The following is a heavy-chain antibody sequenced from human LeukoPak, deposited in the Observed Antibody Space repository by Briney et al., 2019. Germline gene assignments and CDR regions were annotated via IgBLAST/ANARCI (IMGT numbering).Heavy chain of an antibody. Sequence: PGGSLRLSCAASGFTFSSYSMNWDRQAPGKGLEWVSSISSSSSYIYYADSVKGRFTISRDNAKNSLYLQMNSLRAEDTAVYYCARMRSGSFGMDYWGQGTLVTVSS. V-gene: IGHV3-21*01. J-gene: IGHJ4*02. CDR1: GFTFSSYS. CDR2: ISSSSSYI. CDR3: ARMRSGSFGMDY. D-gene: IGHD1-26*01.